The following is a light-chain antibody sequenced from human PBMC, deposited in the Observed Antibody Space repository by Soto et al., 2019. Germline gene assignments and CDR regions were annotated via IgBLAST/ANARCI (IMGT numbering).Light chain of an antibody. Sequence: DIQMTQSPSSLSASVGDRVTITCRASQSISNYLNWYQQKPGKAPKLLMYAASSLQSGRPSRFGGSGSGTDFTLTITSLQPEDFATYYCQQSYSTPRTFGQGTKVEIK. CDR2: AAS. CDR1: QSISNY. J-gene: IGKJ1*01. V-gene: IGKV1-39*01. CDR3: QQSYSTPRT.